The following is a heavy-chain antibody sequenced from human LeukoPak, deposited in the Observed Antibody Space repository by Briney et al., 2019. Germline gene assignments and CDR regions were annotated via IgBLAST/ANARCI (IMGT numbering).Heavy chain of an antibody. CDR3: ARGVVGDYGDSCDY. Sequence: ASVKVSCKASGYTFTSYDINWVRQATGQGLEWMGWMNPNSGNTGYAQKFQGRVTMTRNTSISTAYMELSSLRSEDTAVYYCARGVVGDYGDSCDYWGQGTLVTVSS. V-gene: IGHV1-8*01. CDR1: GYTFTSYD. D-gene: IGHD4-17*01. J-gene: IGHJ4*02. CDR2: MNPNSGNT.